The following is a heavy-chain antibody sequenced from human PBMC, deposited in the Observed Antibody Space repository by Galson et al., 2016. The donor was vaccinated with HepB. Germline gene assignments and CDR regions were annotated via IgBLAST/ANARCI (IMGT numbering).Heavy chain of an antibody. CDR1: GCSVSRDQ. D-gene: IGHD6-13*01. CDR2: LHNGRST. CDR3: SKDPGIANGPDV. J-gene: IGHJ6*02. Sequence: SVRLSCPPSGCSVSRDQLVWVGQPPRRGGEWVSVLHNGRSTYYPDSVQGRFTISRNNSKNTLYLQIKSLRVEDTAVYYCSKDPGIANGPDVWGQGTTVTVSS. V-gene: IGHV3-66*01.